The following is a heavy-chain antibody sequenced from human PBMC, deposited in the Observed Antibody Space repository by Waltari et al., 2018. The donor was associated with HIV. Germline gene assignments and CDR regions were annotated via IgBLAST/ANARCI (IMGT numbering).Heavy chain of an antibody. V-gene: IGHV3-20*04. CDR2: SNGNGDST. Sequence: EVQLVACGGGVVWPGGSVRLSCVGSGLTFGDEGMGWVRQGQGNGLEWVSGSNGNGDSTDYPYSGKSRFTISRNNAKNSLYLQMNGLRAEDTALYYCAREFRTMLRGVIFAFDIWGQGTMVTVSS. D-gene: IGHD3-10*01. CDR3: AREFRTMLRGVIFAFDI. J-gene: IGHJ3*02. CDR1: GLTFGDEG.